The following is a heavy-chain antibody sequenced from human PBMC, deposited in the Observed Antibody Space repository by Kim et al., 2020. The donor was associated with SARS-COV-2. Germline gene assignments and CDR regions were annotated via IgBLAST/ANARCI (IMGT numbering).Heavy chain of an antibody. CDR1: NGPFSDYH. V-gene: IGHV4-34*01. D-gene: IGHD2-8*01. CDR3: SRGRHPEWPTSDF. J-gene: IGHJ4*02. Sequence: SETLSLICAVSNGPFSDYHWTWIRQPPGKGLEWIGEIHHDGSANYIPSLMSRLTISLDTATSQLSLILTSVTAADTATYYCSRGRHPEWPTSDFWGPGT. CDR2: IHHDGSA.